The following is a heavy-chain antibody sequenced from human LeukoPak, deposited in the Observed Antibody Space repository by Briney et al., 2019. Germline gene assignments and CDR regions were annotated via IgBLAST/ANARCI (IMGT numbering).Heavy chain of an antibody. J-gene: IGHJ4*02. CDR1: GFTFSSYA. CDR2: ISYDGSNK. CDR3: ARDSDGYNPHLYFDY. V-gene: IGHV3-30-3*01. D-gene: IGHD5-24*01. Sequence: PGRSLRLSCAASGFTFSSYAMHWVRQAPGKGLEWVAVISYDGSNKYYADSVKGRFTISRDNSKNTLYLQMNSLRAEDTAVYYCARDSDGYNPHLYFDYWGQGTLVTVSS.